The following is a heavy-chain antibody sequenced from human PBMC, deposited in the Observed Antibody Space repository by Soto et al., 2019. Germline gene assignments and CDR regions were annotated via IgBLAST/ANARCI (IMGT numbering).Heavy chain of an antibody. CDR2: INHSGST. J-gene: IGHJ5*02. CDR3: ARASPHRIPEAGTMGFDP. V-gene: IGHV4-34*01. Sequence: SDNLSLPSPVYGVSFSGYYWRRIRQPTGKGLEWIGEINHSGSTNYNPSLKSRVTISVDTSKNQFSLKLTSVTAADTAVYYCARASPHRIPEAGTMGFDPWGEGTLVT. CDR1: GVSFSGYY. D-gene: IGHD6-13*01.